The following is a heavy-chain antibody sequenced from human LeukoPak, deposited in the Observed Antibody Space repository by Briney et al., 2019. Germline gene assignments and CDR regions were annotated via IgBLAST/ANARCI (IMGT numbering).Heavy chain of an antibody. Sequence: GGSVRLSCAVSGFSFSSCGMHWVRQAPGKGLEWVAVIWYDGSNKYYADSVKGRFTISRDNCKNTLYRQMNSLRAEDTAVYYCARGPYSSGLYVGHGWGQGTLVTVSS. CDR3: ARGPYSSGLYVGHG. D-gene: IGHD6-25*01. CDR1: GFSFSSCG. V-gene: IGHV3-33*01. CDR2: IWYDGSNK. J-gene: IGHJ4*02.